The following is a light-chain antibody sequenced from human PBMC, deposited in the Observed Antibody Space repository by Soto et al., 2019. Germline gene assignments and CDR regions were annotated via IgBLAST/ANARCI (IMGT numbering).Light chain of an antibody. CDR3: QQYATSPTA. J-gene: IGKJ1*01. V-gene: IGKV3-20*01. CDR1: QSVCSD. Sequence: EIVLTQSPGTLSLSPGETAILSCRTSQSVCSDLAWYQQKPGQAPKLLMHTASSRATGTPARFSGSGSGTDFTLTISRLEPEDFAVYYCQQYATSPTAFGQGTKVDI. CDR2: TAS.